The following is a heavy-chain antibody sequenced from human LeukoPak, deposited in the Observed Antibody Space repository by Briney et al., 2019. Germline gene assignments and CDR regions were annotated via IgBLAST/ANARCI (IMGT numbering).Heavy chain of an antibody. Sequence: PSETLSLTCAVSGGSISSGGYSWSWIRQPPGEGLEWIGYIYHSGSTYYNPSLKSRVTISVDRSKNQFSLKLSSVTAADTAVYYCARAGGYAMDVWGQGTTVTVSS. J-gene: IGHJ6*02. CDR3: ARAGGYAMDV. V-gene: IGHV4-30-2*01. CDR1: GGSISSGGYS. CDR2: IYHSGST.